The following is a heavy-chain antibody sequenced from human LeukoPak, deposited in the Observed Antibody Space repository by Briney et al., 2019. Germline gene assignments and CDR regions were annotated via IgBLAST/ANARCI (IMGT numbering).Heavy chain of an antibody. V-gene: IGHV3-74*01. CDR1: GFDFSSNW. Sequence: GGSLRLSCAASGFDFSSNWMHWVRHAPGQGLVWVSRIKGDGISTNYADSVKGRFTISRDIAKNTLYLQMNSLRAEDTAVYYCARAHLSDYGDYFDYWGQGTLVTVSS. CDR3: ARAHLSDYGDYFDY. CDR2: IKGDGIST. J-gene: IGHJ4*02. D-gene: IGHD4-17*01.